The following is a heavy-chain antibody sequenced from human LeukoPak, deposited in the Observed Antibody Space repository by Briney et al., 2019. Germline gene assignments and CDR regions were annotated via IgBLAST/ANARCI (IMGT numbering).Heavy chain of an antibody. CDR3: AREGYSYGFYFDY. Sequence: ASVKVSCKASGFTFTSSAMQWVRQARGQRLEWIGWIVVGSGNTNYAQKLQGRVTMTTDTSTSTAYMELRSLRSDDTAVYYCAREGYSYGFYFDYWGQGTLVTVSS. CDR2: IVVGSGNT. CDR1: GFTFTSSA. J-gene: IGHJ4*02. D-gene: IGHD5-18*01. V-gene: IGHV1-58*02.